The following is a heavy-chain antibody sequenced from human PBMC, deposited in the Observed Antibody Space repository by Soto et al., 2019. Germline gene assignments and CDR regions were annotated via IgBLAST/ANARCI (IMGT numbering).Heavy chain of an antibody. V-gene: IGHV1-18*04. CDR1: GYTFTSYG. J-gene: IGHJ4*02. Sequence: ASVKISCKASGYTFTSYGISWVRQSPGQGLEWMGWISAYNGNTNYAQKLEGRVTMTTDTSTSTAYMELRSLRSDDTAVYSCASEGRGDGYNPQELDFDYWRQRTLVTVCS. D-gene: IGHD2-21*01. CDR3: ASEGRGDGYNPQELDFDY. CDR2: ISAYNGNT.